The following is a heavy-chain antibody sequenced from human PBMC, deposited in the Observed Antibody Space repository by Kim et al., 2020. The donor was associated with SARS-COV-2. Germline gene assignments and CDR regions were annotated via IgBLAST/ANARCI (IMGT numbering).Heavy chain of an antibody. CDR3: AKSRSDIVATIGAFDI. V-gene: IGHV3-23*01. D-gene: IGHD5-12*01. Sequence: SLKGRFTTYRDNSKNTLYLQMNSLRAEDTAVYYCAKSRSDIVATIGAFDIWGQGTMVTVSS. J-gene: IGHJ3*02.